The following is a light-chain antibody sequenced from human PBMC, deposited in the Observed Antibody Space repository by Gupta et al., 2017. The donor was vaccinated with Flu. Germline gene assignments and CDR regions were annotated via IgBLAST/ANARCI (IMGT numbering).Light chain of an antibody. J-gene: IGKJ1*01. CDR1: QSVGSY. CDR2: DAS. CDR3: QQRSNWPPRT. V-gene: IGKV3-11*01. Sequence: EIVLTQSPATLSLSPGERATLSCRASQSVGSYLAWYQQKPGQAPRLLIYDASNRATGIPARFSGSGYGTDVTLTISSLEPEDFAVYYCQQRSNWPPRTFGQGTKVEIK.